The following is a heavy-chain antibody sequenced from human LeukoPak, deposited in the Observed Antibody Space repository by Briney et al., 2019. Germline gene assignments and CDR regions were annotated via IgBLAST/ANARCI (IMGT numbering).Heavy chain of an antibody. V-gene: IGHV3-74*01. CDR1: AFTFSTYW. CDR3: ARGLEWPKDSFDI. J-gene: IGHJ3*02. CDR2: INSDGSST. Sequence: PGGSLRLSCAASAFTFSTYWMHWVRQAPGKGLVWVSRINSDGSSTIYADSVKGRFTISRDNAKNTLYLQMNSLRAEDTAVYYCARGLEWPKDSFDIWGRGTMVTVSS. D-gene: IGHD3-3*01.